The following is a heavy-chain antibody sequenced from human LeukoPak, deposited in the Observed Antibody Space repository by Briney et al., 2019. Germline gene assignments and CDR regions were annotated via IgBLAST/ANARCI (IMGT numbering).Heavy chain of an antibody. CDR3: ARVGATGTTSPFDY. V-gene: IGHV1-69*05. D-gene: IGHD1-1*01. CDR1: GGTFSSYA. CDR2: IIPIFGTA. Sequence: SVKVSCKASGGTFSSYAISWVRQAPGQGLEWMGGIIPIFGTANYAQKFQGRVTITTDESTSTAYMELSSLRSDDTAVYYCARVGATGTTSPFDYWGQGTLVTVSS. J-gene: IGHJ4*02.